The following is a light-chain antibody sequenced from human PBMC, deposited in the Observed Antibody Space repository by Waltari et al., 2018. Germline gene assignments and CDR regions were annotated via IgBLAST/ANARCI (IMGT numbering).Light chain of an antibody. Sequence: QSALTQPASVSGSPGQSITISCTGTSSDIGNYNYVSWYQQHPGKPPKLMIYDVSNRPPGVSNRFSGSKSGNTASLTISGLQAADEAVYYCSSYTSSSTLVVFGTGTKVTVL. CDR2: DVS. J-gene: IGLJ1*01. V-gene: IGLV2-14*03. CDR1: SSDIGNYNY. CDR3: SSYTSSSTLVV.